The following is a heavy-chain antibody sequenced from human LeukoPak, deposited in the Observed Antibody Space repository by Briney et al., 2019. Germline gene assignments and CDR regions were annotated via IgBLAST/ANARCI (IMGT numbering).Heavy chain of an antibody. J-gene: IGHJ6*02. D-gene: IGHD1-26*01. CDR1: GFTFSSYA. CDR2: ISGSGGST. CDR3: AKDRIVGATFYYYYGMDV. Sequence: GGSLRLSCAASGFTFSSYAMSWVRQAPGKGLEWVSAISGSGGSTYYADSVKGRFTISRDNSKSTLYLQMNSLRAEDTAVYYCAKDRIVGATFYYYYGMDVWGQGTTVTVSS. V-gene: IGHV3-23*01.